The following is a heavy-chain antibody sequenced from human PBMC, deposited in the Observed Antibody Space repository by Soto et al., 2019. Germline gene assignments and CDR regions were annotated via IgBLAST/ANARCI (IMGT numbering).Heavy chain of an antibody. V-gene: IGHV1-18*01. Sequence: QVQLVQSAAEVKKPGASVTVSCKASGYTFIRYGITWVRQAPGQGLEWVGWISPYNDYTEYAQKFHGRVTMTTDTSTKTVNMALRGLRSDDTAVYYCARGGYYDNVWKKLNYYGLDVWGQGTTVTVSS. CDR2: ISPYNDYT. CDR1: GYTFIRYG. D-gene: IGHD3-16*01. J-gene: IGHJ6*02. CDR3: ARGGYYDNVWKKLNYYGLDV.